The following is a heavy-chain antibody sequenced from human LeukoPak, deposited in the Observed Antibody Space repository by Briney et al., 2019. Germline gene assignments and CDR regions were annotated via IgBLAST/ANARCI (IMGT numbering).Heavy chain of an antibody. CDR3: AKRGVVIRGILVIGYHQEAYHYDF. J-gene: IGHJ4*02. D-gene: IGHD3-10*01. Sequence: GGSLRLSCVVSGISLTNYGMTWVRQAPGKGLEWVSYISERGGSITYADSVKGRFTTSRDTYLNTLYLQINNLRAEDTAVYFCAKRGVVIRGILVIGYHQEAYHYDFWGQGVLVTVSS. V-gene: IGHV3-23*01. CDR2: ISERGGSI. CDR1: GISLTNYG.